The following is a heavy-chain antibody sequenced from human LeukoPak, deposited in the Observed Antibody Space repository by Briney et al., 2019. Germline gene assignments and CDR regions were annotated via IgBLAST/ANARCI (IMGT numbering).Heavy chain of an antibody. J-gene: IGHJ6*02. D-gene: IGHD3-3*01. CDR1: GFTFSSYG. CDR2: ISYDGSNK. V-gene: IGHV3-30*18. CDR3: AKELGRFLEWLSYGMDV. Sequence: GRSLRLSCAASGFTFSSYGMHWVRQAPGKGLEWVAVISYDGSNKYYADSVKGRFTISRDNSKNTLYLEMNSLRAEDTAVYYCAKELGRFLEWLSYGMDVWGQGTTVTVSS.